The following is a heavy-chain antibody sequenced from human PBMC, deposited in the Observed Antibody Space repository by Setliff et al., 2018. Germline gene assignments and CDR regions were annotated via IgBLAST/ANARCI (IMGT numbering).Heavy chain of an antibody. D-gene: IGHD3-22*01. V-gene: IGHV3-23*01. CDR3: AKRDYYDSSGYLLPYMDV. CDR2: ISGSGGST. CDR1: GFTFSSYA. Sequence: PVGSLSLSCAASGFTFSSYAMSWVRQAPGKGLEWVSAISGSGGSTYYADSVKGRFTISRDNSKNTLYLQMNSLRAEDTAVYYCAKRDYYDSSGYLLPYMDVWGKGTTVTVSS. J-gene: IGHJ6*03.